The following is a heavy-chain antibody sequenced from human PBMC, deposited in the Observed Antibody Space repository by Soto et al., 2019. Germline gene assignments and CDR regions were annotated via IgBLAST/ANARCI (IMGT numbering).Heavy chain of an antibody. CDR3: ARFYGNAFDV. V-gene: IGHV4-39*02. CDR1: GGSITTSSYN. CDR2: IYYDGST. D-gene: IGHD3-10*01. J-gene: IGHJ3*01. Sequence: QLQLQESGPGLVKPSETLSLTCSVSGGSITTSSYNWDWIRQPPGKGLEWIGTIYYDGSTSYNPSLKSQVTISVDTSKNHFALKVNSVTAADTADYYCARFYGNAFDVWGRGTVVTVSS.